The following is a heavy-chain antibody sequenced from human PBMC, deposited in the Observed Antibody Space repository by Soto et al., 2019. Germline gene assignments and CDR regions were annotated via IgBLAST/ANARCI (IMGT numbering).Heavy chain of an antibody. Sequence: QVQLVQSGAEVKKPGASVKVSCKASGYTFTSHHMHWVRQVPGEGLDWMGMINPRSGGTNSPQKFQGRVTMTRDTSTSTVYMELNSLRSEDTAVYYCCSLDYGQWYWGQGILVTVSS. D-gene: IGHD3-10*01. CDR3: CSLDYGQWY. CDR1: GYTFTSHH. CDR2: INPRSGGT. V-gene: IGHV1-46*03. J-gene: IGHJ4*02.